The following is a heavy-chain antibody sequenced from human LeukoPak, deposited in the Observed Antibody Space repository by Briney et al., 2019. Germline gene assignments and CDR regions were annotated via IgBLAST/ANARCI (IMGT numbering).Heavy chain of an antibody. J-gene: IGHJ5*02. CDR3: ARRSSGGTNGGGWFDP. CDR2: INHSGST. D-gene: IGHD2-15*01. Sequence: SETLSLTCTVSGYSISSGYYWGWIRQPPGKGLEWIGEINHSGSTNYNPSLKSRVTISVDTSKNQFSLKLSSVTAADTAVYYCARRSSGGTNGGGWFDPWGQGTLVTVSS. CDR1: GYSISSGYY. V-gene: IGHV4-38-2*02.